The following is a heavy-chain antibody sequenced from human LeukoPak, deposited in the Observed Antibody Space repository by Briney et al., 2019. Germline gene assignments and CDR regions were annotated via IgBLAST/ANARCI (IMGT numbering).Heavy chain of an antibody. CDR2: INPNSGDT. CDR1: GYTFSGYY. D-gene: IGHD3-22*01. V-gene: IGHV1-2*02. CDR3: ARNFYFDSSGYYHY. J-gene: IGHJ4*02. Sequence: ASVKVSCKASGYTFSGYYMHWVRQAPGQGLEWMGWINPNSGDTNYAQNLQGRVTMTRDPSINTAYMELSRLRSDDTAVYYCARNFYFDSSGYYHYWGQGTLVTVSS.